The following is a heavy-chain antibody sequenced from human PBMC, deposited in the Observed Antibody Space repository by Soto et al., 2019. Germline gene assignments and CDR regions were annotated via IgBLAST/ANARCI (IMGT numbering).Heavy chain of an antibody. D-gene: IGHD2-21*02. CDR2: ISYDGSNK. Sequence: LRLSCAASGFTFSSYAMHWVRQAPGKGLEWVAVISYDGSNKYYADSVKGRFTISRDNSKNTLYLQMNSLRAEDTAVYYCARGIVVVTAAYFDYWGQGTLVTVSS. CDR3: ARGIVVVTAAYFDY. V-gene: IGHV3-30-3*01. J-gene: IGHJ4*02. CDR1: GFTFSSYA.